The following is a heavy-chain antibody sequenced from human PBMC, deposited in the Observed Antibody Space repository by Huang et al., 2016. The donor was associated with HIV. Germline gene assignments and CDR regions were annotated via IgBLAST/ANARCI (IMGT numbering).Heavy chain of an antibody. CDR3: AREVVSATGYYYYGMDV. Sequence: QVQLVQSGAEVKKPGASVKVSCKASGYTFTGYYMHWVRQAPGQGLEWMGWINPKRGGTNYAQKFQGRVTMTRDTSISTAYMELSWLRSDDTAVYYCAREVVSATGYYYYGMDVWGQGTTVTVSS. CDR2: INPKRGGT. D-gene: IGHD2-15*01. CDR1: GYTFTGYY. J-gene: IGHJ6*02. V-gene: IGHV1-2*02.